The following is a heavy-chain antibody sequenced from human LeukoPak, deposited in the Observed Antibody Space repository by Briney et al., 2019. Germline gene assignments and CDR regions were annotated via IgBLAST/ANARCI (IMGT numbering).Heavy chain of an antibody. CDR1: GFTFSRYG. V-gene: IGHV3-30*03. CDR2: ISYDKSHR. J-gene: IGHJ4*02. CDR3: ARGGYSGYDYVGNYFDY. Sequence: GGSLRLSCAASGFTFSRYGMYWVRQAPGKGLEWVALISYDKSHRYYADSVKGRFTISRDNSKNTMYLQMNSLRAEDTAVYYCARGGYSGYDYVGNYFDYWGQGTLVTVSS. D-gene: IGHD5-12*01.